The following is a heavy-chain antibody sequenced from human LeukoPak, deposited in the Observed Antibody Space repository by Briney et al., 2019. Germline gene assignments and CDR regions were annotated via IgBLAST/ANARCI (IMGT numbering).Heavy chain of an antibody. V-gene: IGHV1-46*02. J-gene: IGHJ4*02. Sequence: GASVTVSFKSSGNSLNNYHMHWVRQAPGQGLEWLGIIRPGGGGPNYAHTFQGRVTMTRDMSTSTVYMELSSLTPDDTAVYYCGRDPTDRNYFDSWGQGTLVTVSS. CDR1: GNSLNNYH. CDR3: GRDPTDRNYFDS. CDR2: IRPGGGGP.